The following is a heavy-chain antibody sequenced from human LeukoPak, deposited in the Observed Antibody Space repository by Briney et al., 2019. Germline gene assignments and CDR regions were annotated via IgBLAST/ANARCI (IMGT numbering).Heavy chain of an antibody. V-gene: IGHV5-51*01. CDR2: IYPGDSDT. CDR3: ARPPGRCSSTSCPIKA. D-gene: IGHD2-2*01. CDR1: GYSFTSYW. J-gene: IGHJ5*02. Sequence: GESLKISFKGSGYSFTSYWIGWVRQMPGKGLEWMGIIYPGDSDTRYSPSFQGQVTISADKSISTAYLQWSSLKASDTAMYYCARPPGRCSSTSCPIKAWGQGTLVTVSS.